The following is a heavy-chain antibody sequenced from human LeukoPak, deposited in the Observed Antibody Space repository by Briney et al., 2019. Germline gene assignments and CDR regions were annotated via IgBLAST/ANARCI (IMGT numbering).Heavy chain of an antibody. D-gene: IGHD3-10*01. Sequence: ASVKVSCKASGYTFTSYGISWVRQAPGQGLEWMGWISAYNGNTNYAQKLQGRVTMTTDTSTSTAYMELRSLRSDDTAVYYCARERITMVRGLIDYWGQGTPVTVSS. CDR2: ISAYNGNT. V-gene: IGHV1-18*01. CDR1: GYTFTSYG. CDR3: ARERITMVRGLIDY. J-gene: IGHJ4*02.